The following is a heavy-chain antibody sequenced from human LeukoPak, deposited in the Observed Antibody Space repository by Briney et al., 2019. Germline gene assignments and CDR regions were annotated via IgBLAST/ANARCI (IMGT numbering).Heavy chain of an antibody. V-gene: IGHV1-2*02. D-gene: IGHD4-11*01. CDR2: INPNSGGT. J-gene: IGHJ6*03. CDR1: GDTFTGYY. CDR3: ARGPTVTTNYYYYYMDV. Sequence: ASVKVSCKASGDTFTGYYMHWVRQAPGQGLEWMGWINPNSGGTNYAQKFQGRVTVTRDTSIRTAYMELSRLRSDDTAVYYCARGPTVTTNYYYYYMDVWGKGTTVTVSS.